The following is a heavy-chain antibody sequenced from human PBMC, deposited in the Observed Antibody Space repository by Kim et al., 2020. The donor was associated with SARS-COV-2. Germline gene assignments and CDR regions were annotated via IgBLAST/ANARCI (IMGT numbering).Heavy chain of an antibody. D-gene: IGHD7-27*01. J-gene: IGHJ4*02. CDR2: ST. Sequence: STYYADSVKGRFTISRDNSKNTLYLQMNSLRAEDTAVYYCARGALGQLDYWGQGTLVTVSS. V-gene: IGHV3-66*01. CDR3: ARGALGQLDY.